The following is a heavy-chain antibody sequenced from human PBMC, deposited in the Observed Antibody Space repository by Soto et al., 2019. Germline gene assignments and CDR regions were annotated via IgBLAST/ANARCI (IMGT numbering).Heavy chain of an antibody. D-gene: IGHD3-22*01. CDR1: GYTFSKFG. V-gene: IGHV1-18*01. CDR3: ARSWFRTDNPAA. J-gene: IGHJ4*02. CDR2: ITPYDGST. Sequence: QVQLVQSGGEVKKPGASVKVSCKTSGYTFSKFGISWARQVPGQGLEWVGWITPYDGSTNFAQKLQGSVSLNLDTSTDTAYLELRSLEYDDTAVYYCARSWFRTDNPAAGGQGTLVTVSS.